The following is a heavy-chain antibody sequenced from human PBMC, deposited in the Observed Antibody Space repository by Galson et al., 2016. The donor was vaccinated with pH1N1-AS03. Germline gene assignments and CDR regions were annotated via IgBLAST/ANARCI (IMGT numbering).Heavy chain of an antibody. V-gene: IGHV5-51*03. D-gene: IGHD3-22*01. CDR1: GSGFNGYW. Sequence: QSGAEVTKPGDSLKISCKSSGSGFNGYWTGWVRQMPGKGLEWMGIIFPGDPDTRYSPSFQGQVTISADKSTRTTYLQWRSLKASDTAIYYCARPAHYDSSGRDALDVWGQGTMLIVSS. J-gene: IGHJ3*01. CDR2: IFPGDPDT. CDR3: ARPAHYDSSGRDALDV.